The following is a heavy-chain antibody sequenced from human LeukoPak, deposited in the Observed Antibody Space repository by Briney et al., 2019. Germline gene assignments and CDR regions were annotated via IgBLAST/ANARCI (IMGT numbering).Heavy chain of an antibody. J-gene: IGHJ4*02. CDR2: IRYDGSNK. Sequence: GGSLRLSCAASGFTFSSYGMHWVRQAPGKGLEWVAFIRYDGSNKYYADSVKGRFTISRDSAKNSLYLQMNSLRAEDTAVYYCARVSGDYDEGLDYWGQGTLVTVSS. CDR1: GFTFSSYG. CDR3: ARVSGDYDEGLDY. D-gene: IGHD4-17*01. V-gene: IGHV3-30*02.